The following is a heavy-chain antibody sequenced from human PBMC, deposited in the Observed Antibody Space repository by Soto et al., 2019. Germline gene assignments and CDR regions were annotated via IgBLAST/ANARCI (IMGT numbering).Heavy chain of an antibody. J-gene: IGHJ5*02. CDR2: ISPDGGTT. Sequence: GGSLRLSFAASGFTFSNYHIHWVRQAPGKGLEYVSAISPDGGTTYFANFVKGRFSISRDNSKNTVYLQMGSLRVEDMAVYYCARDLNRVAPSPWGQGT. CDR3: ARDLNRVAPSP. CDR1: GFTFSNYH. D-gene: IGHD5-12*01. V-gene: IGHV3-64*01.